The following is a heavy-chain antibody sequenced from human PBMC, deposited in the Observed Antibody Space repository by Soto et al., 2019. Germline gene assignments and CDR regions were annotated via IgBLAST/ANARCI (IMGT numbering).Heavy chain of an antibody. D-gene: IGHD3-10*01. V-gene: IGHV1-3*01. CDR1: GYTFTSYA. CDR2: INAGNGNT. J-gene: IGHJ4*02. CDR3: AGVGYYGSGTSYNTDYFDD. Sequence: QVQLVQSGAEVKKPGASVKVSCKASGYTFTSYAMHWVRQAPGQRLEWMGWINAGNGNTKYSQKFQGRVTITRDTTASPAYMELSSLRSEDTAVYYCAGVGYYGSGTSYNTDYFDDWGQGTLVTVSS.